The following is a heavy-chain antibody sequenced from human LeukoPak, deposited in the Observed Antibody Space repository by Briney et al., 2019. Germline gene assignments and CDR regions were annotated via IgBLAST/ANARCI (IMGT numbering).Heavy chain of an antibody. D-gene: IGHD3-22*01. V-gene: IGHV6-1*01. CDR2: TYYRSKWYN. CDR1: GDSVSSNSAA. CDR3: AREVITMIVVVIPPPDAFDI. J-gene: IGHJ3*02. Sequence: SQTLSLTCAISGDSVSSNSAAWNWIRQSPSRGLEWLGRTYYRSKWYNDYAVSVKSRITINPDTSKNQFSLQLNSVTPEDTAVYYCAREVITMIVVVIPPPDAFDIWGQGTMVTVST.